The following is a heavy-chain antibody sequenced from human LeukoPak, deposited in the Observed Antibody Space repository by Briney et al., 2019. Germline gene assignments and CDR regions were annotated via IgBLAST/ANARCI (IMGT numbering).Heavy chain of an antibody. CDR2: IYYSGST. CDR3: ARDQAVAAGDGMDV. D-gene: IGHD6-19*01. CDR1: GGSISSYY. V-gene: IGHV4-59*01. J-gene: IGHJ6*02. Sequence: PSETLSLTCTVSGGSISSYYWSWIRQPPGKGLEWIGYIYYSGSTNYNPSLKSRVTISVDTSENQFSLKLSSVTAADTAVYYCARDQAVAAGDGMDVWGQGTTVTVSS.